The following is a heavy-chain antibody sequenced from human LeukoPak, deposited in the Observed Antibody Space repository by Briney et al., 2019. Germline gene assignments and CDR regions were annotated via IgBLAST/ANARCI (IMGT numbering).Heavy chain of an antibody. CDR3: ARNTRNYGDFDY. CDR2: INLNSGNT. J-gene: IGHJ4*02. CDR1: GYTFTTYD. Sequence: ASVKVSCKASGYTFTTYDINWVRQAPGQGLEWMGWINLNSGNTGYAQKFQGRVTLTRDTSISTAYMELNSLRSDDTAVYYCARNTRNYGDFDYWGQGTLVTVSS. V-gene: IGHV1-8*01. D-gene: IGHD2-2*01.